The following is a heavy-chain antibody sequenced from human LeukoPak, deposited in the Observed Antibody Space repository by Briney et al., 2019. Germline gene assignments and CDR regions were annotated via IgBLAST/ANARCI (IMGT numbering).Heavy chain of an antibody. D-gene: IGHD6-19*01. CDR1: GFTFSSYA. Sequence: QSGGSLGLSCAASGFTFSSYAMHWVRQAPGKGLEWVAVISYDGSNKYYADSVKGRFTISRDNSKNTLYLQMNSLRAEDTAVYYCARDAFRGSGWYAHFDYWGQGTLVTVSS. J-gene: IGHJ4*02. CDR3: ARDAFRGSGWYAHFDY. CDR2: ISYDGSNK. V-gene: IGHV3-30-3*01.